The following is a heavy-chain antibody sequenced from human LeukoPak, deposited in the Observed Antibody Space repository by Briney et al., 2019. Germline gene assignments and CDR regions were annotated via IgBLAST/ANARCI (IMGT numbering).Heavy chain of an antibody. V-gene: IGHV4-59*01. D-gene: IGHD3-10*01. CDR1: GGSISSYY. Sequence: SETLSLTCTVSGGSISSYYWSWIRQPPGKGLEWIGYIYYSGSTNYNPSLKSRVTISVDTSKNQFSLKLSSVTAADTAVYYCARGELISGFDYWGQGTLVTVSS. J-gene: IGHJ4*02. CDR3: ARGELISGFDY. CDR2: IYYSGST.